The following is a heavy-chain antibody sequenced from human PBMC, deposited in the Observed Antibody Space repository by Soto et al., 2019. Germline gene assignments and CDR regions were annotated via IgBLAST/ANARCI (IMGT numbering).Heavy chain of an antibody. J-gene: IGHJ4*01. CDR2: VSASGGRT. Sequence: LRLSCAAAGFTFSTYAMSWVRQAPGKGLEWVSAVSASGGRTYYADSVKGRFTISRDNSKNTLYLQMNSLRAEDTAVYYCARDHLHYYDSSGVPFHYWGHGTLVTVSS. CDR3: ARDHLHYYDSSGVPFHY. D-gene: IGHD3-22*01. V-gene: IGHV3-23*01. CDR1: GFTFSTYA.